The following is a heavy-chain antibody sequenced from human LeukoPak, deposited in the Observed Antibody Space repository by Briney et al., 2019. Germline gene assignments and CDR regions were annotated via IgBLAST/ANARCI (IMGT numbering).Heavy chain of an antibody. V-gene: IGHV3-23*01. CDR2: ISGSGGST. Sequence: PGGSLRLSCAASGFTFSSYAMSWVRQAPGKGLEWVSAISGSGGSTYYADSVKGRFTISRDNSKNTLYLQMNSLRAEDTAVYYCAKVGGYDYYYYYGMDVWGQGTTVTVSS. D-gene: IGHD5-12*01. CDR3: AKVGGYDYYYYYGMDV. J-gene: IGHJ6*02. CDR1: GFTFSSYA.